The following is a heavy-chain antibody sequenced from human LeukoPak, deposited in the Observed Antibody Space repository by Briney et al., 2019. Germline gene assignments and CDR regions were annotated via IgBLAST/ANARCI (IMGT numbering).Heavy chain of an antibody. Sequence: SETLSLTCTVSGGSISSGGYYWRWIRQHPGKGLEWIVYIYYSGSTYYNPSLKSRVTISVDTSKNQFSLKLSSVTAADTAVYYCARDFKDSGSYYYYYYGMDVWGQGTTVTVSS. J-gene: IGHJ6*02. CDR3: ARDFKDSGSYYYYYYGMDV. V-gene: IGHV4-31*03. CDR2: IYYSGST. D-gene: IGHD1-26*01. CDR1: GGSISSGGYY.